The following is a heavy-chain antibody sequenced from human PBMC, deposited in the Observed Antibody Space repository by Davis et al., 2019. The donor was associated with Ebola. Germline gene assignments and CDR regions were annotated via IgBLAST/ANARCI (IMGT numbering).Heavy chain of an antibody. CDR2: ISHSGST. V-gene: IGHV4-59*08. D-gene: IGHD2-15*01. CDR3: ARHVAVVPYAADDYGMDV. CDR1: GGSIRSYY. J-gene: IGHJ6*02. Sequence: PSETLSLTCTVSGGSIRSYYWSWIRQSPGKGLEWIGYISHSGSTNYNPSLKSRVTISVDTSKNQFSLKLSSVTAADTAVYYCARHVAVVPYAADDYGMDVWGQGTTVTVSS.